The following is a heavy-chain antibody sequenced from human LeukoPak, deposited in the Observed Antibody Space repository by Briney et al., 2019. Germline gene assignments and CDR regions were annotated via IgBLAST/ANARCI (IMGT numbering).Heavy chain of an antibody. CDR2: INWNGGST. Sequence: RPGGSLRLSCAASGFTFDDYGLSWVRQAPGKGLEWVSTINWNGGSTGYAGSVKGRFTISRDNAKNSLYLQMNSLRAEDTALYYCARVSDISVAAYFDYWGQGTLVTVSS. CDR3: ARVSDISVAAYFDY. D-gene: IGHD6-19*01. V-gene: IGHV3-20*04. J-gene: IGHJ4*02. CDR1: GFTFDDYG.